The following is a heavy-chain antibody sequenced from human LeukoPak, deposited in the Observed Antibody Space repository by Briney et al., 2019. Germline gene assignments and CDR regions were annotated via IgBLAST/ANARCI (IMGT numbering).Heavy chain of an antibody. CDR1: GGSFNGYY. CDR3: ARGSPLAVVLL. D-gene: IGHD2/OR15-2a*01. CDR2: INHSGST. Sequence: SETLSLTCAVYGGSFNGYYWSWIRQPPGKGLEWIGEINHSGSTNYNPSLKSRVTISVDTSKNQFSLKLNSVTAADTAVYYCARGSPLAVVLLWGQGTLVTVSS. J-gene: IGHJ4*02. V-gene: IGHV4-34*01.